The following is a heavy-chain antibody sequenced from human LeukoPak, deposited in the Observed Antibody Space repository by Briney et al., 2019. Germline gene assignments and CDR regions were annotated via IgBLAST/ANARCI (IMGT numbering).Heavy chain of an antibody. Sequence: SETLSLTCSVSVGALSRYYWSWLRQPPVQGMAWIGYIYSSGSTYYNPSLKSRVTISVDTSKNQFSLKLSSVTAADTAVYYCARETYYYGMDVWGQGTTVTVSS. CDR2: IYSSGST. V-gene: IGHV4-59*01. CDR3: ARETYYYGMDV. J-gene: IGHJ6*02. CDR1: VGALSRYY.